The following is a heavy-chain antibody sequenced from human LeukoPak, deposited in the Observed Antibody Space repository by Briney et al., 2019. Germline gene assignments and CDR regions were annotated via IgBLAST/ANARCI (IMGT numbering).Heavy chain of an antibody. V-gene: IGHV4-59*01. D-gene: IGHD3-22*01. Sequence: SETLSLTCTVSGGSISSYYWSWIRQPPEKGLEWIGYIYYSGSTNYNPSLKSRVTISVDTSKNQFSLKLSSVTAADTAVYYCAGVQDYYDSSGYIDYWGQGTLVTVSS. CDR3: AGVQDYYDSSGYIDY. CDR1: GGSISSYY. CDR2: IYYSGST. J-gene: IGHJ4*02.